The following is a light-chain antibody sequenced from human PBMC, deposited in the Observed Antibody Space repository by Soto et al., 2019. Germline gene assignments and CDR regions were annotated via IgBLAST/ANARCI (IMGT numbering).Light chain of an antibody. CDR2: EVS. V-gene: IGLV2-14*01. CDR1: SSDVGGYNY. Sequence: QSALTQPASVSGSPGQSITISCTGTSSDVGGYNYVSWYQQHPGKAPKLMIYEVSNRPSGVSDRFSGSKSGNTASLTISGLQAEDEGDYYCYSYTTSSTVVFGGGTKVTVL. CDR3: YSYTTSSTVV. J-gene: IGLJ2*01.